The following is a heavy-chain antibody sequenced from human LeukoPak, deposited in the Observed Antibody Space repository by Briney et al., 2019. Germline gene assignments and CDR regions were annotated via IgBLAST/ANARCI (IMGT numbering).Heavy chain of an antibody. CDR2: VYYSGST. D-gene: IGHD1/OR15-1a*01. V-gene: IGHV4-59*08. CDR3: ARSIIGTRSKFDY. J-gene: IGHJ4*02. Sequence: SETLSLTCTVSGGSISSYYWSWIRQPPGKGLEWIGYVYYSGSTNYNPSLKSRVTISVDTSKNHFSLKLSSVTAADTAVYSCARSIIGTRSKFDYWGREPWSPSPQ. CDR1: GGSISSYY.